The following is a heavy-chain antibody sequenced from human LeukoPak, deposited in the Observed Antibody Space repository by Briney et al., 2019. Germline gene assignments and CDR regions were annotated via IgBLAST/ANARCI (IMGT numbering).Heavy chain of an antibody. V-gene: IGHV3-30*03. CDR3: ARDRRISQSYYYYGMDV. CDR2: ISYDGSNK. Sequence: PGGSLRLSCAASGFTFSSYGMHWVRQAPGKGLEWVAVISYDGSNKYYADSVKGRFTISRDNSKNTLYLQMNSLRAEDTAVYYCARDRRISQSYYYYGMDVWGQGTTVTVSS. D-gene: IGHD2-15*01. J-gene: IGHJ6*02. CDR1: GFTFSSYG.